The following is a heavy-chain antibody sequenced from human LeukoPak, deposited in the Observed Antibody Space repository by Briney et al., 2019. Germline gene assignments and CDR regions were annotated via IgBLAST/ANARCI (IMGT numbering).Heavy chain of an antibody. CDR1: GGSISSYY. V-gene: IGHV4-59*01. CDR2: IYYSGST. J-gene: IGHJ5*02. Sequence: SETLSLTCTVPGGSISSYYWSWIRQPPGKGLEWIGYIYYSGSTNYNPSLKSRVTISVDTSKNQFSLKLSSVTAADTAVYYCARDEYGGKDNWFDPWGQGTLVTVSS. D-gene: IGHD4-17*01. CDR3: ARDEYGGKDNWFDP.